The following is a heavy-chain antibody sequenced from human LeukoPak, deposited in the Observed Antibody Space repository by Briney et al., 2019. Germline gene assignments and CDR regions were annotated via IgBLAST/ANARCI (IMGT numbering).Heavy chain of an antibody. Sequence: GGSLRLSCAASGFTFSSYAMSWVRQAPGKGLEWVSLISGSGRPYYADSVKGRFTISRDNSKNTLYLQMNSLRAEDTALYYCAKDKEHSDNVWGTSDYWGQGTLVTVSS. D-gene: IGHD3-16*01. CDR1: GFTFSSYA. J-gene: IGHJ4*02. CDR3: AKDKEHSDNVWGTSDY. CDR2: ISGSGRP. V-gene: IGHV3-23*01.